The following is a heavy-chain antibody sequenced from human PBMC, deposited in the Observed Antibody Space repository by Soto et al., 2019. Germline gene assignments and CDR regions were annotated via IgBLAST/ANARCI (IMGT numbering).Heavy chain of an antibody. CDR3: SIHRGTS. V-gene: IGHV1-8*01. Sequence: QVQLVQSGAEVKKPGASVKVSCKASGYTFTSHDINWMRQATGQGLEWMGWMNPNSGHTNYAQKFQGRVTMTRDTSKNTAYMELANLIPEDRARYYLSIHRGTSWGQGTLVTGSS. CDR2: MNPNSGHT. J-gene: IGHJ4*02. CDR1: GYTFTSHD. D-gene: IGHD2-2*01.